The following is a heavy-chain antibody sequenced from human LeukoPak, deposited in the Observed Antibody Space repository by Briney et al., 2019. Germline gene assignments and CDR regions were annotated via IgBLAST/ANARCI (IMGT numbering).Heavy chain of an antibody. D-gene: IGHD1-7*01. CDR1: GGSISSGGYY. J-gene: IGHJ6*03. Sequence: PSQTLSLTCTVSGGSISSGGYYWSRIRQPPGKGLEWIGYIYHSGSTYYNPSLKSRVTISVDRSKNQFSLKLSSVTAADTAVYYCARDPRAGTTRPPPYMDVWGKGTTVTVSS. CDR3: ARDPRAGTTRPPPYMDV. V-gene: IGHV4-30-2*01. CDR2: IYHSGST.